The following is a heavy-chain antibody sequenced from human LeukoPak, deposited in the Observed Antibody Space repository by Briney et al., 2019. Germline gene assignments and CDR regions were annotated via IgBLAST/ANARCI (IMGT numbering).Heavy chain of an antibody. Sequence: ASVTVSYKASGYTFTSYDINWVRQATGQGLEWMGWMNPNSGNTGYAQKFQGRVTMTRNTSISTAYMELSSLRSEDTAVYYCARGDTGTYYYYYGMDVWGQGTTVTVSS. D-gene: IGHD2-8*02. V-gene: IGHV1-8*01. J-gene: IGHJ6*02. CDR3: ARGDTGTYYYYYGMDV. CDR1: GYTFTSYD. CDR2: MNPNSGNT.